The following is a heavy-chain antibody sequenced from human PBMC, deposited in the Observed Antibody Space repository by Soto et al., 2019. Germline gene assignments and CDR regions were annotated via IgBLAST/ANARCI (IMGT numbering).Heavy chain of an antibody. CDR3: ARGNGLNSSELGY. Sequence: PSETLSLTCTVSGGTISRGGYYWSWIRQHTGKGLEWIGYIYKSGSTYYNTSLKSRVTISVGTSKNQFSLKLSSVTAADTVVFYCARGNGLNSSELGYWGQGALVTVSS. CDR1: GGTISRGGYY. D-gene: IGHD1-1*01. V-gene: IGHV4-31*03. CDR2: IYKSGST. J-gene: IGHJ4*02.